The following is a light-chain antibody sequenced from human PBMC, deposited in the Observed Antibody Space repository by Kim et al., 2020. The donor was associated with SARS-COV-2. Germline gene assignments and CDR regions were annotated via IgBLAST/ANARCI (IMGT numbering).Light chain of an antibody. CDR1: ELARNY. CDR3: QAWDNSIVV. CDR2: RDG. Sequence: SYELTQPPSVSVSPGQTASITCSGHELARNYASWYQQRPGQSPVLVIYRDGKRPSGIPERFSGSTSGNTATLTISGTQPMDEADYYCQAWDNSIVVFGGGTQLTVL. J-gene: IGLJ2*01. V-gene: IGLV3-1*01.